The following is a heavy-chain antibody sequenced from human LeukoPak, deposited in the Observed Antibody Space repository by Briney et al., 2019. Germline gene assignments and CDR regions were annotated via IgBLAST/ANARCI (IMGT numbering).Heavy chain of an antibody. J-gene: IGHJ4*02. Sequence: GGSLRLSCSASGCTFRDQAMTWFRQAPGKGLEWIGFIRSSPYGATTESAASVKGRFTISRDDSKSIAYLQMNTLKTEDTAVYYCAKGYSYSDYWGQGTLVTVSS. V-gene: IGHV3-49*03. CDR2: IRSSPYGATT. CDR1: GCTFRDQA. CDR3: AKGYSYSDY. D-gene: IGHD5-18*01.